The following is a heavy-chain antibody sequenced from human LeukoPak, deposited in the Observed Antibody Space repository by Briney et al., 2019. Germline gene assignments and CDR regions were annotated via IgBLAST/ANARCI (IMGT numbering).Heavy chain of an antibody. J-gene: IGHJ6*03. V-gene: IGHV4-39*07. CDR2: IFYSGST. Sequence: PSETLSLTCTVSGGSISTSSYYWGWVRQPPGKGLEWIGNIFYSGSTYYSPSLKSRVTISLDTSRNQFSLKLSSVTAADTAVYYCARADSIPAYYMDVWGKGTTVTVSS. CDR3: ARADSIPAYYMDV. D-gene: IGHD2/OR15-2a*01. CDR1: GGSISTSSYY.